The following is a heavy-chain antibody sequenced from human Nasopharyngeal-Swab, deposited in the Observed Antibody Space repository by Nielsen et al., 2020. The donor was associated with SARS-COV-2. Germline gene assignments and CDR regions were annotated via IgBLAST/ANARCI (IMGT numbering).Heavy chain of an antibody. D-gene: IGHD3-22*01. CDR3: ARARMIVADFFDY. Sequence: GESLKISCATSGFTFSPYTMTWVRQAPGKGLQWISYITSGNSVQYADSVRGRFTISRDNAKNSLYLQMNSLRAEDTAVYYCARARMIVADFFDYWGQGTLVTVSS. V-gene: IGHV3-48*04. CDR2: ITSGNSV. J-gene: IGHJ4*02. CDR1: GFTFSPYT.